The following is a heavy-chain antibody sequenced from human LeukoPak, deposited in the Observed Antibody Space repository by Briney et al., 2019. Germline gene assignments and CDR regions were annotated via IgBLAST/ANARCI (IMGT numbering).Heavy chain of an antibody. CDR1: DGSISSPDHY. V-gene: IGHV4-39*07. Sequence: SETLSLTCTVSDGSISSPDHYWGWIRQPPGKGLEWIGIIYYTGSTYYNLSLKSRVIISVDTSKNQFSLRLTSVTAADTAVYYCAREDYGVNCYYLDDWGQGTLVTVSS. J-gene: IGHJ4*02. CDR3: AREDYGVNCYYLDD. D-gene: IGHD4-23*01. CDR2: IYYTGST.